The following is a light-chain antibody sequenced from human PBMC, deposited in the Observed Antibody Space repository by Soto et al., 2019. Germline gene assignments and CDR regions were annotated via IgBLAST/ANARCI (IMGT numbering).Light chain of an antibody. CDR2: DAS. CDR3: QQRFNWPLT. Sequence: EMVLTQSPATLSLSPVEKATLSCMASLSISRYLAWYQQKPGQVPRLLLNDASNRATGIPARFSGSGSGTDFTLTISSLEPEDFAVYYCQQRFNWPLTFGPGTRLEIK. J-gene: IGKJ5*01. CDR1: LSISRY. V-gene: IGKV3-11*01.